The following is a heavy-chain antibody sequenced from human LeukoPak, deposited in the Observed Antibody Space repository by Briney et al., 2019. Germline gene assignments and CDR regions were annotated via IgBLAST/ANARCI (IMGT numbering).Heavy chain of an antibody. Sequence: GRSLRLSCAASRFAFSKYGMHWVRQGPGKGLEWVAFTSYDGGVKYYANSVKGRFTFSRDNAMNSLFLQMNSLRAEDTAVYYCARDVHGGAFDYWGQGTLVTVSS. V-gene: IGHV3-30-3*01. CDR1: RFAFSKYG. CDR2: TSYDGGVK. CDR3: ARDVHGGAFDY. J-gene: IGHJ4*02. D-gene: IGHD4-23*01.